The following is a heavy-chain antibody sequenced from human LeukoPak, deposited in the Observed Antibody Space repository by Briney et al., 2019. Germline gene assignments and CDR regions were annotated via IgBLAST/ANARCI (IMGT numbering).Heavy chain of an antibody. CDR1: GYTFTSYD. V-gene: IGHV1-8*01. J-gene: IGHJ4*02. D-gene: IGHD6-13*01. Sequence: GASVKVSCKASGYTFTSYDINWVRQATGQGLEWMGWMNPNSGNTGYAQKFQGRVTMTRNTSISTAYMELSSLRSEDTAVYHCARGGIAAADLDYWGQGTLVTVSS. CDR2: MNPNSGNT. CDR3: ARGGIAAADLDY.